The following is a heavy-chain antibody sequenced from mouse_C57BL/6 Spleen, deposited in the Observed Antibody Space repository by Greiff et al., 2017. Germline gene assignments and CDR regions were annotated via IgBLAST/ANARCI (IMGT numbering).Heavy chain of an antibody. CDR2: IYPRSGNT. Sequence: QVQLKQSGAELARPGASVKLSCKASGYTFTSYGISWVKQRTGQGLEWIGEIYPRSGNTYYNEKFKGKATLTADKSSSTAYMELRSLTSEDSAVYFCARSGSSGLHYYAMDYWGQGTSVTVSS. CDR3: ARSGSSGLHYYAMDY. J-gene: IGHJ4*01. D-gene: IGHD3-2*02. V-gene: IGHV1-81*01. CDR1: GYTFTSYG.